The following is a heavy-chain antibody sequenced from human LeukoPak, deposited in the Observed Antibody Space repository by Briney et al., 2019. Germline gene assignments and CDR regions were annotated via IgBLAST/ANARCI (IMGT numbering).Heavy chain of an antibody. CDR2: IYTSGST. D-gene: IGHD3-10*01. J-gene: IGHJ3*02. Sequence: NPSQTLSLTCTVSGGSISSGSYYWSWIRQPAGKGLEWIGRIYTSGSTNYNPSLKSRVTISVDTSKNQFSLKLSSVTAADTAVYYCARGDVLLWFGELHDAFDIWGQGTMVTVSS. CDR1: GGSISSGSYY. V-gene: IGHV4-61*02. CDR3: ARGDVLLWFGELHDAFDI.